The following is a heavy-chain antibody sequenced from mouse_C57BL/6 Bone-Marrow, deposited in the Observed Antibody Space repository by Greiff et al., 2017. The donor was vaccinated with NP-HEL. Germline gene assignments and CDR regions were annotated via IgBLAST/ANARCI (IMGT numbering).Heavy chain of an antibody. CDR3: ARDQTTVVATRGYYAMDY. CDR2: ISDGGSYT. J-gene: IGHJ4*01. CDR1: GFTFSSYA. D-gene: IGHD1-1*01. Sequence: EVKLEESGGGLVKPGGSLKLSCAASGFTFSSYAMSWVRQTPEKRLEWVATISDGGSYTYYPDNVKGRFTISRDNAKNNLYLQMSHLKSEDTAMYYCARDQTTVVATRGYYAMDYWGQGTSVTVSS. V-gene: IGHV5-4*01.